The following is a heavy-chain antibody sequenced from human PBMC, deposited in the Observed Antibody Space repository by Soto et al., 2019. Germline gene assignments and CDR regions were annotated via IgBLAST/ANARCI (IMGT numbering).Heavy chain of an antibody. V-gene: IGHV4-59*01. J-gene: IGHJ6*02. CDR3: TRKAAAGTRYGMDV. CDR2: SFYTGIT. D-gene: IGHD6-13*01. Sequence: QVQLQESGPGLVKPSETLSLTCTVSGGSFSNYHWTWIRQPPGKGLEWIGYSFYTGITSYNPSLKSRLTISLDTSKSQFSLKLSSLTAEDTAVYYCTRKAAAGTRYGMDVWGQGTTVTVSS. CDR1: GGSFSNYH.